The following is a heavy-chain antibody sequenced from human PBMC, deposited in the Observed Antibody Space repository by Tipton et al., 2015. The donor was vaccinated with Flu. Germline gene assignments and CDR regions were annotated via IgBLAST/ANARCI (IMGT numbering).Heavy chain of an antibody. CDR1: GYPLRNYW. D-gene: IGHD6-13*01. J-gene: IGHJ3*01. V-gene: IGHV5-51*01. CDR3: VRSPAAEEPFDF. CDR2: IYPADSDT. Sequence: VQLVQSGAEVKKPGESLRISCKGSGYPLRNYWIAWVRQTPGKGLEWLGIIYPADSDTTYSPSFQGQVTISADKSIATTYLQLHSLKASDSAVYYCVRSPAAEEPFDFGGPGTLVTVS.